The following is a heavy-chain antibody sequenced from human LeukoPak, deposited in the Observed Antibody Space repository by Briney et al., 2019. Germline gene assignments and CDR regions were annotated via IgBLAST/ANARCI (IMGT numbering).Heavy chain of an antibody. V-gene: IGHV3-7*01. CDR1: GFTFSSYW. Sequence: GGSLRLSCAASGFTFSSYWMSWVRQAPGKGLEWVANIKQDGSEKYYVDSVKGRFTISRDNAKNSLYLQMNSLRAEDTAVYYCASVLRYFDWLLELDYWGQGTLVTVSS. J-gene: IGHJ4*02. D-gene: IGHD3-9*01. CDR3: ASVLRYFDWLLELDY. CDR2: IKQDGSEK.